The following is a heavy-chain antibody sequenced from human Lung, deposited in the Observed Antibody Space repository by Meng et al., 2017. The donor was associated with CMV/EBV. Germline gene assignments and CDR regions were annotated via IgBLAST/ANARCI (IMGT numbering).Heavy chain of an antibody. J-gene: IGHJ4*02. Sequence: TFPGGSVNSGNYYWSWVRQSPGKGLEWIGYFYYSGTTNYSPTLKSQVTIAVDTSKNQFSLKLSSVTAADTAVYYCARDLAKNWNYFDYWGQGTLVTVSS. V-gene: IGHV4-61*01. CDR3: ARDLAKNWNYFDY. CDR1: GGSVNSGNYY. CDR2: FYYSGTT. D-gene: IGHD3-3*01.